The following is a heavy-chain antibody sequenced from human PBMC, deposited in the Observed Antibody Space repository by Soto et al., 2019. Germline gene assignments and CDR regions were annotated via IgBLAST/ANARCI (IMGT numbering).Heavy chain of an antibody. D-gene: IGHD5-18*01. CDR2: ISTSSSNI. CDR3: ARDWYSNALAPDSFDI. J-gene: IGHJ3*02. CDR1: GFTFSSYS. V-gene: IGHV3-48*02. Sequence: EVQLVESGGGLIQPGESLRLSCAASGFTFSSYSLNWVRQAPGKGLEWVSYISTSSSNIYYADSVKGRFSISRYNANNSRYLQMNSLRDGDTAVYYCARDWYSNALAPDSFDIWGQATMVIVSS.